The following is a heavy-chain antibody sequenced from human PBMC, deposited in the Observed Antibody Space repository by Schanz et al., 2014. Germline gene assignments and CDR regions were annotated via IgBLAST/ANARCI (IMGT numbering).Heavy chain of an antibody. CDR3: ARDGAELYYFDD. CDR1: GFTFSDYY. V-gene: IGHV3-11*04. J-gene: IGHJ4*02. D-gene: IGHD1-1*01. Sequence: QVQLVESGGGLVKPGGSLRLSCAASGFTFSDYYMTWIRQAPGKGLEWVSDISDSGDSTHYADSVKGRFTISRDNAKNSLYLQMNGLRAEDTAVFYCARDGAELYYFDDWGQGTLVTVSS. CDR2: ISDSGDST.